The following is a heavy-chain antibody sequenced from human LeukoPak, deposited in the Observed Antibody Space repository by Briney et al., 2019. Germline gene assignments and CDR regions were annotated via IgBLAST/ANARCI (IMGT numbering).Heavy chain of an antibody. D-gene: IGHD6-13*01. V-gene: IGHV1-69*13. CDR2: IIPIIGTA. CDR3: ASSIAAAGRGRGYYYGMDV. J-gene: IGHJ6*02. CDR1: GGTFSSYA. Sequence: SVNVSCKASGGTFSSYAISWVRQAPGQGLEWMGGIIPIIGTANYAQKFQGRVTITADESTSTAYMELSSLRSEDTAVYYCASSIAAAGRGRGYYYGMDVWGQGTTVTVSS.